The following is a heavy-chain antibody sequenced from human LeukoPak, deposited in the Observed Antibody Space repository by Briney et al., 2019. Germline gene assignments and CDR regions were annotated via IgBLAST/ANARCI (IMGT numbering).Heavy chain of an antibody. CDR3: ARAVGSGSFQTYYYYMDV. D-gene: IGHD3-10*01. Sequence: NPSETLSLTCTVSGGSISSYYWSWLRQPAGKGLEWIGRIYTSGSTNYNPSLKSRVTMSVDTSKNQFSLKLSSVTAADTAVYYCARAVGSGSFQTYYYYMDVWGKGTTVTISS. V-gene: IGHV4-4*07. J-gene: IGHJ6*03. CDR1: GGSISSYY. CDR2: IYTSGST.